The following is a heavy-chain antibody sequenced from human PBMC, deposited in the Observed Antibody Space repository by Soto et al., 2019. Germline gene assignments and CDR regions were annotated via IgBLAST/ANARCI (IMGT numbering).Heavy chain of an antibody. Sequence: QVQLVESGGGVVQPGRSLRLSCAASGFTFSSYGMHWVRQAPGKGLEWVAVISYDGSNKYYADSVKGRFTISRDNSKNTLYLQMNSLRAEDTAVYYCAKGDCGGDCYSFDAFDIGGQGTMVTVSS. J-gene: IGHJ3*02. CDR3: AKGDCGGDCYSFDAFDI. CDR2: ISYDGSNK. CDR1: GFTFSSYG. D-gene: IGHD2-21*02. V-gene: IGHV3-30*18.